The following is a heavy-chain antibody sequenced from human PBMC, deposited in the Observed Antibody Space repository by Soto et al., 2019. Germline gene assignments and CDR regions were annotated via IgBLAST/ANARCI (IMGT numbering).Heavy chain of an antibody. V-gene: IGHV4-59*08. CDR3: ARHVHSSGNEAFDY. D-gene: IGHD1-1*01. CDR2: VYYTGRT. J-gene: IGHJ4*02. Sequence: SETLSLTCTVSGGSISTSSWNWIRQAPGKGLEWIGCVYYTGRTSYNPSLKSRITVSLDKSKNQFSLSLSSATAADTAVYYCARHVHSSGNEAFDYWGQGTLVTVSS. CDR1: GGSISTSS.